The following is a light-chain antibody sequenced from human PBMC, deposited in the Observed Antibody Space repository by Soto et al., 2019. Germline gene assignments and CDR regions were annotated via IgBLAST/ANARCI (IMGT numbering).Light chain of an antibody. J-gene: IGKJ4*01. CDR2: VAS. Sequence: DIQMTQSASSPPASVGDRVTITCRASQSVGRFLNWYQQKPGKAPTVLINVASTLRSGVPSRFIGSGSGTDFNVTIDSLQPEDFATYFGQQSFTKPLTFGGGTKVEIK. V-gene: IGKV1-39*01. CDR1: QSVGRF. CDR3: QQSFTKPLT.